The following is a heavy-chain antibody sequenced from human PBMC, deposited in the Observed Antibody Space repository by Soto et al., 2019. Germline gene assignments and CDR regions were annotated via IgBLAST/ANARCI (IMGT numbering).Heavy chain of an antibody. J-gene: IGHJ5*02. CDR3: AKDLLPNTVTTCGS. V-gene: IGHV3-30*18. CDR1: GFTFDSHG. CDR2: ITSDGNNK. D-gene: IGHD4-17*01. Sequence: QGQLVESGGGAVQPGRSLRLSYAASGFTFDSHGMHWVRQAPGKGLEWVAVITSDGNNKYYADSVKGRFTISRDNFNNILYLQMSSLRAEDTAVYYCAKDLLPNTVTTCGSWGQGTLVTVSS.